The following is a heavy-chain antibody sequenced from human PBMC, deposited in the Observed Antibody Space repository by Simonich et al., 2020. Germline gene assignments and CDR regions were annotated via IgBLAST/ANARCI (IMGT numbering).Heavy chain of an antibody. J-gene: IGHJ6*02. CDR2: INPNSGGT. Sequence: GAEVKKPGASVQVSCKASGYTFTGYYMHWVRQAPGQGLEWMGRINPNSGGTNYAQKFQGRVTMTRDTAISTAYMELGRLRSDDTAVYYCARVPGIYYYYGMDVWGQGTTVTVSS. CDR3: ARVPGIYYYYGMDV. D-gene: IGHD3-10*01. V-gene: IGHV1-2*06. CDR1: GYTFTGYY.